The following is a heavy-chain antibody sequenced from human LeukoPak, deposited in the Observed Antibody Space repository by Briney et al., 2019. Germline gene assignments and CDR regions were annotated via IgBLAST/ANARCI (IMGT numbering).Heavy chain of an antibody. D-gene: IGHD6-6*01. V-gene: IGHV4-30-4*07. CDR1: GGSISSGGYS. CDR3: ARGLQDRSSGTRFDVFQI. CDR2: IYYSGST. Sequence: SETLSLTCAVSGGSISSGGYSWSWIRQPPGKGLEWIGYIYYSGSTYYNPSLKSRVTISVDTSKNQFSLKLSSVTAADTAVYYCARGLQDRSSGTRFDVFQIWGQGTMVTVSS. J-gene: IGHJ3*02.